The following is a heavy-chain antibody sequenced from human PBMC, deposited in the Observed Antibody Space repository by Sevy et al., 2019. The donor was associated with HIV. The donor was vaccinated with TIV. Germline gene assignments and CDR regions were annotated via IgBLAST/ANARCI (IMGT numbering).Heavy chain of an antibody. V-gene: IGHV5-51*01. D-gene: IGHD3-10*01. J-gene: IGHJ4*02. Sequence: GESLKISCKGSGYSFTSYWIGWVRQMPGKGLEWMGIIYPGDSDTRYSPSFQGQVTISADKSISTAYLQWSSLKASDTAMYYCARPPTDRITMVRGVIITEAFDYWGQGTLVTVSS. CDR3: ARPPTDRITMVRGVIITEAFDY. CDR2: IYPGDSDT. CDR1: GYSFTSYW.